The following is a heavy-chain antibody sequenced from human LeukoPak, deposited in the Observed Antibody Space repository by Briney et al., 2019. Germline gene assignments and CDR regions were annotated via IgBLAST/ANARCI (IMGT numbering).Heavy chain of an antibody. CDR2: ISGSGGST. Sequence: PGGSLRLSCAASGFTFSSYSMNWVRQAPGKGLEWVSAISGSGGSTYYADSVKGRFTISRDNSKNTLYLQMNSLRAEDTAVYYCAKYCSSTSCFDYWGQGTLVTVSS. CDR1: GFTFSSYS. D-gene: IGHD2-2*01. J-gene: IGHJ4*02. V-gene: IGHV3-23*01. CDR3: AKYCSSTSCFDY.